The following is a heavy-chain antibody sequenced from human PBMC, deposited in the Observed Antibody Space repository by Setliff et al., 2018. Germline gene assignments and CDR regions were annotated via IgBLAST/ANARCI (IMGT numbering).Heavy chain of an antibody. Sequence: SETLSLTCAVSGGSVTSHYWSWIRQPPGKGLEWIGFIFYSGDTNSNPSLKSRVTMSVDTSKNQFSLKLNSVTAADTATYYCARDRSYYASGSFTKWFNYWGQGALVTVSS. CDR1: GGSVTSHY. CDR2: IFYSGDT. V-gene: IGHV4-59*02. J-gene: IGHJ4*02. CDR3: ARDRSYYASGSFTKWFNY. D-gene: IGHD3-10*01.